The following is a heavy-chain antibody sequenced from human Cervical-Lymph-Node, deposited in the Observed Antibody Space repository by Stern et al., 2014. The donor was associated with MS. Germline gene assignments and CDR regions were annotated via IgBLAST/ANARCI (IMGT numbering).Heavy chain of an antibody. J-gene: IGHJ6*02. CDR2: FIALLQNS. D-gene: IGHD2-15*01. V-gene: IGHV1-69*01. Sequence: QLVESGAEVKKPGSSVKVSCKASGGTFRSYAIRWVSQAPGQGLEWLGGFIALLQNSNYAQKFQGRFTITADESTSTAYMELSSLRSEYTAVYFCAVDIVVVVGEAYHYGMAVWGQGTTVTASS. CDR1: GGTFRSYA. CDR3: AVDIVVVVGEAYHYGMAV.